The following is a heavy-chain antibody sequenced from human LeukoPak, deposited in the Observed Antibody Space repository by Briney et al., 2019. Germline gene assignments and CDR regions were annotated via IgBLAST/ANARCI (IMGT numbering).Heavy chain of an antibody. CDR3: ARQGSNSSGWYPVDD. D-gene: IGHD6-19*01. J-gene: IGHJ4*01. CDR1: GYTFTGYF. V-gene: IGHV1-2*02. Sequence: ASVKVSCKASGYTFTGYFMHWVRQAPGQGLEWMGWINPNSGGTNYAQKFQGRVTMTRDTSISTAYMELSSLRSDDTAVYYCARQGSNSSGWYPVDDWGQEPWSPSPQ. CDR2: INPNSGGT.